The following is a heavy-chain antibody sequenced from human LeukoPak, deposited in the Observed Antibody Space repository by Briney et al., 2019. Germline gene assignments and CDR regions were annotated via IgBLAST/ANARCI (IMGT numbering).Heavy chain of an antibody. CDR2: INPNTGDT. V-gene: IGHV1-2*02. CDR1: GYTFTGYY. CDR3: ASCSSRTPPSDY. Sequence: ASVRVSCKASGYTFTGYYMHLVRQAPGQGFEWMGWINPNTGDTNYAQKFQGRVTMTRDTTIGAAFMAMTKLTSVYSPPHSSASCSSRTPPSDYWGNGTLVTVSS. J-gene: IGHJ4*01. D-gene: IGHD2/OR15-2a*01.